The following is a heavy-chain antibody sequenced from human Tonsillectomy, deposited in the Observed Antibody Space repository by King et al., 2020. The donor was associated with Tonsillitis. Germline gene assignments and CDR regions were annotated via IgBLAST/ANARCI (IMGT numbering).Heavy chain of an antibody. V-gene: IGHV4-39*02. Sequence: QLQESGPGLAKPSETLSLTCTVSGGPISSTSYYWTWIRQPPGKGLEWIGSIHASGATYYTPSLNSRVTISVDTSKNLFSLKVTSATAADTAVYYCGRVDRYVGEGLVDYWGQGTLVTVSS. CDR2: IHASGAT. CDR1: GGPISSTSYY. J-gene: IGHJ4*02. CDR3: GRVDRYVGEGLVDY. D-gene: IGHD3-9*01.